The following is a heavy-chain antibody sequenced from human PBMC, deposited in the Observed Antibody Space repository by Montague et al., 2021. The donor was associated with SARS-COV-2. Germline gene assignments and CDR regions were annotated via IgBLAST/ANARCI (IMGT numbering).Heavy chain of an antibody. V-gene: IGHV6-1*01. CDR3: TSGREGNYNVMDV. Sequence: CAISGDSVSSNSATWNWVRQSPSRGLEWLGRTYYRSKWYNDYAVSVRCRVTINPDTSKNQFSLQLNSVTPEDTAIYYRTSGREGNYNVMDVWGQGTTVTVSS. CDR2: TYYRSKWYN. D-gene: IGHD1-1*01. CDR1: GDSVSSNSAT. J-gene: IGHJ6*02.